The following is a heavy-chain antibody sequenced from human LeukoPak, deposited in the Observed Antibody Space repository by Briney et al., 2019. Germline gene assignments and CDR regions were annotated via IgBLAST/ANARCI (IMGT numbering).Heavy chain of an antibody. V-gene: IGHV4-34*01. Sequence: SETLSLTCAVYGGSFSGYYWSWIRQPPGKGLEWIGEINHSGSTNYNPSLKSRVTISVDTSKNQFSLNLSSVTAADTAVFYCARGHDYFDYWGQGTLVTVSS. CDR2: INHSGST. J-gene: IGHJ4*02. CDR3: ARGHDYFDY. CDR1: GGSFSGYY.